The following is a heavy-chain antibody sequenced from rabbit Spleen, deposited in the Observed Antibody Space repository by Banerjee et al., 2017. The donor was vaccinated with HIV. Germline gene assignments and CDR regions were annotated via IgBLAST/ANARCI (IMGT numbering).Heavy chain of an antibody. CDR1: GFDLSSYG. CDR2: ISSAGST. V-gene: IGHV1S29*01. J-gene: IGHJ4*01. D-gene: IGHD1-1*01. Sequence: QEQLKETGGGLVQPGGSLTLSCKASGFDLSSYGVSWVRQAPGKGLEWIGYISSAGSTNYTSWVNGRFTISSNNAQKTLYRQMNSLTAADTATYFCVRGASISGYYSLWGQGTLVTVS. CDR3: VRGASISGYYSL.